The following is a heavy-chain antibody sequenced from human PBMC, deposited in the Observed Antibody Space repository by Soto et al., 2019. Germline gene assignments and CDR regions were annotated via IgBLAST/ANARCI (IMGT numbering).Heavy chain of an antibody. CDR2: ISYDGSNK. J-gene: IGHJ4*02. CDR1: GFTFSSYG. CDR3: AREVRLGVAAPGYFDS. Sequence: GGSLRLSCAASGFTFSSYGMHWVRQAPGKGLEWVAVISYDGSNKYYADSVKGRFTISRDNPKNTLYPQMNSLRAEDTAVYYCAREVRLGVAAPGYFDSWGQGAQVTVSS. V-gene: IGHV3-30*03. D-gene: IGHD6-25*01.